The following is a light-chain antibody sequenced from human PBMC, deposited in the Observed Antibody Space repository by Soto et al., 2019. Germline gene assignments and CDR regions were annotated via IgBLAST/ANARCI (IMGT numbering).Light chain of an antibody. CDR3: SSYAGSSTVV. CDR1: SSDVGGYNY. Sequence: QSALTQPPSASGSPGQSVTISCTGTSSDVGGYNYVSWYQHHPGKAPKLIIYEVNKRPSGVPDRFAGSKSGNTASLTVSGLQAEDEADYYCSSYAGSSTVVFGGGTKVTVL. J-gene: IGLJ2*01. CDR2: EVN. V-gene: IGLV2-8*01.